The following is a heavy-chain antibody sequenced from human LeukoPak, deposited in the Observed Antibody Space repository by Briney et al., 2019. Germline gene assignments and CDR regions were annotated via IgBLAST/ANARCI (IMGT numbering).Heavy chain of an antibody. Sequence: GGSLRLSCAASGCTFSNYWMSWVRQAPGKGLEWVANTKQDETEKHYADSVKGRFTISRDNAQNSLYLQMNSLRAEDTAVYFCARNRQWLLADYWGQGTVVTVSS. CDR3: ARNRQWLLADY. V-gene: IGHV3-7*04. CDR2: TKQDETEK. J-gene: IGHJ4*02. CDR1: GCTFSNYW. D-gene: IGHD3-22*01.